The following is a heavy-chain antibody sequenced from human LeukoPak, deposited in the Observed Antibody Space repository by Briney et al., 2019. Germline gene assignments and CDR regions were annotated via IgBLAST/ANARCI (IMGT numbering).Heavy chain of an antibody. J-gene: IGHJ4*02. V-gene: IGHV4-30-2*01. CDR2: IYHSGST. CDR1: GGSISSGGYS. Sequence: SETLSLTCAVSGGSISSGGYSWSWIRQPPGKGLEWIGYIYHSGSTYYNPSLKSRVTISVDRSKNQFSLKLSSVTAADTAVYYCARAPGGNSEFDYWGQGTLVTVSS. D-gene: IGHD4-23*01. CDR3: ARAPGGNSEFDY.